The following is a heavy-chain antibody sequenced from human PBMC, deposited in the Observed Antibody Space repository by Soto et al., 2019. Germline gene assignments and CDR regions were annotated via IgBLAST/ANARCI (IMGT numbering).Heavy chain of an antibody. CDR1: GGSFTSNNW. V-gene: IGHV4-4*02. CDR3: ASRDPGTSVDY. CDR2: IYRTEST. D-gene: IGHD1-7*01. J-gene: IGHJ4*02. Sequence: SETLSLTCAVSGGSFTSNNWWTWVRQPPGQGLEWIGEIYRTESTNYNPSLKSRVTISLDKSENQFSLKVTSLTAADTAVYYCASRDPGTSVDYWGQGTLVTVSS.